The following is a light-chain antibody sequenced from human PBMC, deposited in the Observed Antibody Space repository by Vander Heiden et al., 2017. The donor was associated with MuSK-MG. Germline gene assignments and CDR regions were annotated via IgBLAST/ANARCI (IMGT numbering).Light chain of an antibody. CDR3: QQYYTTPFT. V-gene: IGKV4-1*01. CDR2: WAS. Sequence: DIAISPSPDPLSVSLDERDPLTFQSTQSVLYSSDNHNYLAWFQQKPGQPPSLLITWASTRQSGVPDRFSGGGSGTEFSLTISSLQPEDVAVYYCQQYYTTPFTFGPGTTVEIK. J-gene: IGKJ3*01. CDR1: QSVLYSSDNHNY.